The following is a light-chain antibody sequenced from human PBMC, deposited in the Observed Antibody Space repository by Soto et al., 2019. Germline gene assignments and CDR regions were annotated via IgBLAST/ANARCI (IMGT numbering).Light chain of an antibody. J-gene: IGKJ2*01. Sequence: EIVMTQSPATLSVSPGERATLSCRASQSVSSSLAWYQQKPGQAPRLLFYGASTRATGVPARFSGSGSGTEFTLTISSLQSEDLAVYYCHHYADSPHTFGQGTKLEI. CDR1: QSVSSS. CDR3: HHYADSPHT. V-gene: IGKV3-15*01. CDR2: GAS.